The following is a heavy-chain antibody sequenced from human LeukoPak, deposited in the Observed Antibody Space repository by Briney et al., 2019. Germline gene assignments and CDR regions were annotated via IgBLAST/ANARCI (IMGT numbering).Heavy chain of an antibody. V-gene: IGHV3-30*19. Sequence: GGSLRLSCEASGFTFSSYGMHWVRQAPGKGLEWVAVISYDGSNKYYADSVKGRFTISRDNSKNTLYLQMNSLRAEDTAVYYCARGGYYDFWSAVGGYFDYWGQGTLVTVSS. CDR1: GFTFSSYG. CDR2: ISYDGSNK. D-gene: IGHD3-3*01. CDR3: ARGGYYDFWSAVGGYFDY. J-gene: IGHJ4*02.